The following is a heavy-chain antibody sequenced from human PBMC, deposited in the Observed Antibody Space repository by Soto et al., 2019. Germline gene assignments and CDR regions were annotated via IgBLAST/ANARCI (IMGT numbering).Heavy chain of an antibody. J-gene: IGHJ5*02. CDR3: AREGYDFWSGYLGLFDP. CDR1: GYTFTSYY. Sequence: QVQLVQSGAEVKKPGASVKVSCKASGYTFTSYYMHWVRQAPGKGLEWMGLINPSGGSTSYAQNCQGRFTITRDTSTSTVYMALSSLRSEDTAVYYCAREGYDFWSGYLGLFDPWGQGTLVTVSS. CDR2: INPSGGST. V-gene: IGHV1-46*01. D-gene: IGHD3-3*01.